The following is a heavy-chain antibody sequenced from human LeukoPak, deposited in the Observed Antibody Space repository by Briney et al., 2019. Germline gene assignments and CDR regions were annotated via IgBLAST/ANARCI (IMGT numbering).Heavy chain of an antibody. J-gene: IGHJ4*02. Sequence: PSETPSLTCTVSGGSISSNFWSWIRQPPGKGLEWIGYIYDSGSTSYNPSLKSRATISEDTSQNQFSLKLNSVTAADTAVYYCARAKPNWSPPDYWGQGTLVTVSS. CDR3: ARAKPNWSPPDY. CDR2: IYDSGST. CDR1: GGSISSNF. D-gene: IGHD1-1*01. V-gene: IGHV4-59*08.